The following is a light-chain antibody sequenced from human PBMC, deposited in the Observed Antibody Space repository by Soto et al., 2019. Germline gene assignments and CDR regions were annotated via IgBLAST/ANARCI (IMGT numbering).Light chain of an antibody. CDR1: ESVSNNY. CDR3: QQYGSSRT. V-gene: IGKV3-20*01. J-gene: IGKJ1*01. CDR2: GAS. Sequence: EIVLTQSPGTLSLSPGERATLSCRASESVSNNYLAWYQQKLGQAPRLLIYGASSRATGIPDRFSGSGSGTDFSLTISRLEPEDFAVYYCQQYGSSRTFGKGTKVEI.